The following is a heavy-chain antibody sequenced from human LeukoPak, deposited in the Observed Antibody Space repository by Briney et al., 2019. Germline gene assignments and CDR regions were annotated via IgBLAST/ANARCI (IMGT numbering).Heavy chain of an antibody. CDR2: ISGSGGTI. D-gene: IGHD2-21*01. J-gene: IGHJ6*02. V-gene: IGHV3-48*03. CDR1: GFIFSNYE. Sequence: PGGSLRLSCAASGFIFSNYEMVWVRQAPGKGLEWLSYISGSGGTIYYADSVKGRFTISRDNAKNSLYLQMNSLRVDDTAVYYCARDRGLTLFHYGLDVWGRGTTVTVSS. CDR3: ARDRGLTLFHYGLDV.